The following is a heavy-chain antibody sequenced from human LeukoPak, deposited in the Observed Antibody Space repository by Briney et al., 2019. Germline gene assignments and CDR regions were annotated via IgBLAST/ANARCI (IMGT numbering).Heavy chain of an antibody. V-gene: IGHV3-21*01. D-gene: IGHD3-22*01. Sequence: PGGSLRLSCAASGFTFSSYDMNWVRQAPGKGLEGVSSISSSSSYIYYADSVKGRFTISRDNAKNSLYLQMNRLRAEDTAVYYCARVKDYYDSSGGYWGQGTLVTVSS. CDR1: GFTFSSYD. CDR2: ISSSSSYI. CDR3: ARVKDYYDSSGGY. J-gene: IGHJ4*02.